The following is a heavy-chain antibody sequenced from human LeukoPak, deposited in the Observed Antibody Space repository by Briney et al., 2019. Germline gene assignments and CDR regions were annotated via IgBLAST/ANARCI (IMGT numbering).Heavy chain of an antibody. CDR2: IYPGDSNT. CDR1: GYSFTSYW. CDR3: ARVGADGSGSYYNDYYYYGMDV. V-gene: IGHV5-51*04. D-gene: IGHD3-10*01. Sequence: GESLKISCQGSGYSFTSYWIGWVRQMPGKGLEWMGIIYPGDSNTRYSPSFQGQVTISADKPISTAYLQWSSLKASDTAMYYCARVGADGSGSYYNDYYYYGMDVWGQGTTVTVSS. J-gene: IGHJ6*02.